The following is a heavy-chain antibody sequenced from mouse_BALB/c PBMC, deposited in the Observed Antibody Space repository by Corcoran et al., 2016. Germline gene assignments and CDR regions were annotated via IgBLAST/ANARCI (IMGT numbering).Heavy chain of an antibody. V-gene: IGHV1S56*01. D-gene: IGHD1-2*01. CDR3: ARSDTTAHFDY. CDR1: GYTFTSYY. CDR2: IYPGNVNT. J-gene: IGHJ2*01. Sequence: QVQLRQSGPELVKPGASVRISCKASGYTFTSYYIHWVKRRPGQGLEWIGWIYPGNVNTKYNEKFKGKATLTADKSSSTAYMQLSSLTSEDSAVYFCARSDTTAHFDYWGQGTTLTVSS.